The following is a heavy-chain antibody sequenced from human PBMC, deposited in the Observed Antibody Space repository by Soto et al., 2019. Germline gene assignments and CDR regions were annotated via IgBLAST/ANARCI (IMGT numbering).Heavy chain of an antibody. D-gene: IGHD3-22*01. Sequence: GSLRLSCAASGFTFSSYAMHWVRQAPGKGLEWVAVISYDGSNKYYADSVKGRFTISRDNSKNTLYLQMNSLRAEDTAVYYCARDTYYYDSSGYYYDYWGQGTLVTVSS. CDR2: ISYDGSNK. V-gene: IGHV3-30-3*01. J-gene: IGHJ4*02. CDR3: ARDTYYYDSSGYYYDY. CDR1: GFTFSSYA.